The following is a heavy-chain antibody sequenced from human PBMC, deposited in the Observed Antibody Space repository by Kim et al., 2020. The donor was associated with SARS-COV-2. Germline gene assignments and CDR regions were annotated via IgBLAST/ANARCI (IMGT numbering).Heavy chain of an antibody. CDR3: SSGQYYGSGSYYNVYYYYGMDV. V-gene: IGHV3-66*02. D-gene: IGHD3-10*01. Sequence: GGSLRLSCAASGFTVSSNYMSWVRQAPGKGLEWVSVIYSGGSTSYADSVKGRFTISRDNSKNTLYLQMNSLRDEDTAVYYCSSGQYYGSGSYYNVYYYYGMDVCGQRTTVSVSS. J-gene: IGHJ6*02. CDR2: IYSGGST. CDR1: GFTVSSNY.